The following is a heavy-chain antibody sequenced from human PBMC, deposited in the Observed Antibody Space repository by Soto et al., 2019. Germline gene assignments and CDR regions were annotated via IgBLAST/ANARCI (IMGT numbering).Heavy chain of an antibody. Sequence: GSLRLSCAASGFTFSSFAMSWVRQAPGKGLEWVSGIRGSGDSTNYADSVKGRFTISRDNSKNTLYLQMNSLRAEDTAIYYCAKDKFQQVGFDYWGQGTLVTVSS. CDR1: GFTFSSFA. CDR2: IRGSGDST. J-gene: IGHJ4*02. V-gene: IGHV3-23*01. D-gene: IGHD6-13*01. CDR3: AKDKFQQVGFDY.